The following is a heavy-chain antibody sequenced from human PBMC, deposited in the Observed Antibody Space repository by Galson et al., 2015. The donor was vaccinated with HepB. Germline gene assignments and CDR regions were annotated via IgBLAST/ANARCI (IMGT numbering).Heavy chain of an antibody. V-gene: IGHV1-24*01. CDR1: GYTLTELS. D-gene: IGHD3-3*01. Sequence: SVKVSCKVSGYTLTELSMHWVRQAPGKGLEWMGGFDPEDGETIYAQKFQGRVTMTEDTSTDTAYMELSSLRSEDTAVYYCATGRIYDQGYYYYYMDVWGKGTTVTVSS. CDR3: ATGRIYDQGYYYYYMDV. CDR2: FDPEDGET. J-gene: IGHJ6*03.